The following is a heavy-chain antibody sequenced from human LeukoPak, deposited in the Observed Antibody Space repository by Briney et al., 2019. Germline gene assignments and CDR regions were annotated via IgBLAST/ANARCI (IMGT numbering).Heavy chain of an antibody. CDR2: ISGSGGST. Sequence: GGSLRLSCAASGFTFSSYAMSWVRQAPGKGLEWVSAISGSGGSTYYADSVKGRFTISRDNSKNTLYLQMNSLRAEDTAVYYCAKGGDVWFGDGPGYYFDYWGQGTLVTVSS. D-gene: IGHD3-10*01. J-gene: IGHJ4*02. CDR3: AKGGDVWFGDGPGYYFDY. CDR1: GFTFSSYA. V-gene: IGHV3-23*01.